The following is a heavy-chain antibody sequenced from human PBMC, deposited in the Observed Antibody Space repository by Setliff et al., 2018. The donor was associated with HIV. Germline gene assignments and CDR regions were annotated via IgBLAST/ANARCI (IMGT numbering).Heavy chain of an antibody. CDR3: ASARIPTGGTSTSFDY. D-gene: IGHD1-1*01. CDR2: ISYDGSRT. CDR1: GYTLTELS. V-gene: IGHV3-30*10. Sequence: PGGSLRLSCKVSGYTLTELSMHWVRQAPGKGVEWVSVISYDGSRTYYIDSVKGRFTISRDNSKNTLYLQLNSLRPEDTGVYYCASARIPTGGTSTSFDYCGQGTLVTVSS. J-gene: IGHJ4*02.